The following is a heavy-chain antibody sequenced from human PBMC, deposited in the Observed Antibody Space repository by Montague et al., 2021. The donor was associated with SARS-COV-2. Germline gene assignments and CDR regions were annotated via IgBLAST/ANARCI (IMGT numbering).Heavy chain of an antibody. CDR2: INHSGST. D-gene: IGHD3-22*01. Sequence: SETLSLTCAVYGGSFSGYDWSWIRQPPGKGLEWIGEINHSGSTNYNPSLKSRVTISLDTSKNQFSLKLSSVTAADTAFYHCARGRAILSMVVVVFTCVSYYFEYWGQGTLVTVSS. V-gene: IGHV4-34*01. J-gene: IGHJ4*02. CDR1: GGSFSGYD. CDR3: ARGRAILSMVVVVFTCVSYYFEY.